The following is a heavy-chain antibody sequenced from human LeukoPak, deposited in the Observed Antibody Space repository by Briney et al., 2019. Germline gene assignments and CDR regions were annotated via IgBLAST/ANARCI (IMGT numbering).Heavy chain of an antibody. CDR2: INSDGSST. Sequence: GGSLRLSCAASGSTFSSYWMHWVRQAPGKGLVWASRINSDGSSTSYADSVKGRFTISRDNAKNTLYLQMNSLRAEDTAVYYCARVRGIAAATHWGQGTLVTVSS. D-gene: IGHD6-13*01. CDR3: ARVRGIAAATH. CDR1: GSTFSSYW. J-gene: IGHJ4*02. V-gene: IGHV3-74*01.